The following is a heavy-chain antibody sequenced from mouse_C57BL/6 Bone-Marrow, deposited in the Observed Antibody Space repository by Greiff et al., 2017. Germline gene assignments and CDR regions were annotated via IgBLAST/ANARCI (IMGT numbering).Heavy chain of an antibody. CDR2: IDPEDGDT. D-gene: IGHD1-1*01. J-gene: IGHJ1*03. CDR3: SSTEVATDWCFDV. CDR1: GYNITDYY. Sequence: DVKLQESGAELVRPGASVKLSCTASGYNITDYYMHWVKQRPEQGLEWIGRIDPEDGDTAYAPKFKGKATLTADTSSNTAYLQLSSLTSADTAVYYCSSTEVATDWCFDVWGTGTTVTVSS. V-gene: IGHV14-1*01.